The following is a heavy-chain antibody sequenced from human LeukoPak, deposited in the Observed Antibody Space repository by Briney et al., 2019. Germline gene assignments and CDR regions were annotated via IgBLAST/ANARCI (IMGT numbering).Heavy chain of an antibody. CDR1: GYTFTASG. CDR3: ARTMYITMVRGTKSRFDP. Sequence: GASVKVSCKASGYTFTASGLCWVRQATGQGLEWMGWMNPNSGNTGYAQKFQGRVTMTRNTSISTAYMELSSLRSEDTAVYYCARTMYITMVRGTKSRFDPWGQGTLVTVSS. CDR2: MNPNSGNT. V-gene: IGHV1-8*02. D-gene: IGHD3-10*01. J-gene: IGHJ5*02.